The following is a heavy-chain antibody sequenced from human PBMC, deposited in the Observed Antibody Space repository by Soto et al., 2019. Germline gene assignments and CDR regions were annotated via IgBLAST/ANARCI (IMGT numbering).Heavy chain of an antibody. J-gene: IGHJ5*02. CDR1: GGSISSGGYY. Sequence: SSETLSLTCTVSGGSISSGGYYWSWIRQHPGKGLEWIGYIYYSGSTYYNPSLKSRVTISVDTSKNQFSLKLGSVTAADTAVYYCARGPYCSGGSCRGWFDPWGQGTLVTVPQ. CDR3: ARGPYCSGGSCRGWFDP. D-gene: IGHD2-15*01. V-gene: IGHV4-31*03. CDR2: IYYSGST.